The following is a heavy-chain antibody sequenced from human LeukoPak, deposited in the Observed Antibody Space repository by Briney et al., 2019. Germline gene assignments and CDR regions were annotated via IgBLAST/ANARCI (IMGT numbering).Heavy chain of an antibody. Sequence: SETLSLTCTVSGGSISSYYWSWIRQPPGKGLEWIGYIYYSGSTNYNPSLKSRVTISVDTSKNQFSLKLSSVTAADTAVYYCARLQDQRPREFDYWGQGTLVTVSS. V-gene: IGHV4-59*08. CDR2: IYYSGST. CDR3: ARLQDQRPREFDY. D-gene: IGHD6-25*01. J-gene: IGHJ4*02. CDR1: GGSISSYY.